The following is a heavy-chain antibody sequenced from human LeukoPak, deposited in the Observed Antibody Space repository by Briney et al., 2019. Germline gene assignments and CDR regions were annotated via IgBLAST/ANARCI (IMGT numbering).Heavy chain of an antibody. V-gene: IGHV4-59*08. CDR2: IYYSGST. Sequence: NPSETLSLTCTVSGGSISSYYWSWIRQPPGKGLEWIGYIYYSGSTNYNPSLKSRVTISVDTSKSQFSLKLSSVTAAETAVYFCARHWNGMDVWGQGTTVTVSS. CDR3: ARHWNGMDV. D-gene: IGHD3-3*01. J-gene: IGHJ6*02. CDR1: GGSISSYY.